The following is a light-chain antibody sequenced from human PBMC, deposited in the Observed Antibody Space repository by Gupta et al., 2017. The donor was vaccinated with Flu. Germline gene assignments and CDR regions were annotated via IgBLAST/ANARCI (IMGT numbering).Light chain of an antibody. J-gene: IGKJ4*01. V-gene: IGKV4-1*01. CDR1: QSVLSGSTNKNY. CDR3: QQYYTTPLA. Sequence: DIVMTPSPDSLDVSLGARATINCKSSQSVLSGSTNKNYLAWYQQKPGQSPKLLIYWASTRESGVPDRFSGSGFGTDFTLTVSSLQAEDVALYFCQQYYTTPLAFGGGTKLEI. CDR2: WAS.